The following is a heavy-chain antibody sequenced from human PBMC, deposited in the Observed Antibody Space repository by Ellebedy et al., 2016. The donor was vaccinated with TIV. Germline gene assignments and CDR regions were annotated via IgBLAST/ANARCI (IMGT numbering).Heavy chain of an antibody. V-gene: IGHV3-23*01. J-gene: IGHJ5*02. Sequence: GESLKISCAASGFIFNKYAMTWVRQSPEKGLEWVSGISGSGASIYYADSVKGRFTISRDNSKNTLYLQMNSLRVEDTAVYYCAKPLLTFGGVIVSSWGQGTLVTVSS. CDR3: AKPLLTFGGVIVSS. CDR2: ISGSGASI. D-gene: IGHD3-16*02. CDR1: GFIFNKYA.